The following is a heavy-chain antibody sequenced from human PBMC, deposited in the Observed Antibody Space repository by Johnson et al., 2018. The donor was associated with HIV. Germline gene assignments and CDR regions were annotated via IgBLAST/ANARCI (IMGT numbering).Heavy chain of an antibody. V-gene: IGHV3-11*04. CDR3: ARGDRDGYNVRDDAFDI. CDR1: GFNFSDYY. CDR2: ISSSGTTI. D-gene: IGHD5-24*01. J-gene: IGHJ3*02. Sequence: QVQLVESGGGLVKPGGSLRLSCAASGFNFSDYYMSWIRQAPGKGLEWVSYISSSGTTIYYADSVKGRFTISRDNAKNSLYLQMNSLRAEDTAVYYCARGDRDGYNVRDDAFDIWGQGTMVTVSS.